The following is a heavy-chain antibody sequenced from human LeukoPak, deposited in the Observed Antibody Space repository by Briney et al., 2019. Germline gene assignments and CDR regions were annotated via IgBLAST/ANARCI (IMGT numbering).Heavy chain of an antibody. CDR1: GFTFSTYG. CDR3: ARVRAAYCGGDCYSGAFDI. Sequence: GRSLRLSCAASGFTFSTYGMHWVRQAPGKGLEWVAAVWSDGINKYYADSVKGRFTISRDNSKNTLYLQMNSLRAEDTAVYYCARVRAAYCGGDCYSGAFDIWGQGTMVTVSS. V-gene: IGHV3-33*01. J-gene: IGHJ3*02. D-gene: IGHD2-21*02. CDR2: VWSDGINK.